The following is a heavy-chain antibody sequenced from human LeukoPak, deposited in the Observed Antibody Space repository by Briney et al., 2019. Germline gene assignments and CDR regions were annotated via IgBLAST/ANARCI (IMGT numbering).Heavy chain of an antibody. V-gene: IGHV3-7*01. D-gene: IGHD5-18*01. Sequence: PGGSLRLSCAASGFTFSSYWMSWVRQAPGKGLEWVANIKQDGSEKYYVDSVKGRFTISRGNAKNSLYLQMNSLRAEDTAVYYCARHLSGVTGYSYGRGIDYWGQGTLVTVSS. CDR3: ARHLSGVTGYSYGRGIDY. CDR2: IKQDGSEK. J-gene: IGHJ4*02. CDR1: GFTFSSYW.